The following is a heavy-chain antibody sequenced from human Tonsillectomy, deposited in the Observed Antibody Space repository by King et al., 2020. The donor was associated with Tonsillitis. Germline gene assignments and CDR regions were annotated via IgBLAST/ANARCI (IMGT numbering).Heavy chain of an antibody. CDR3: ARGSYYDFWSGQYYYYYXDV. D-gene: IGHD3-3*01. Sequence: VQLQQWGAGLLKPSETLSLTCAVYGGSFSGYYWSWIRQPPGKGLEWIGEINHSGSTNYNPSLKSRVTISVDTSKNQFSLKLSSVTAADTAEYYCARGSYYDFWSGQYYYYYXDVXGKGTTVTVSS. V-gene: IGHV4-34*01. CDR2: INHSGST. CDR1: GGSFSGYY. J-gene: IGHJ6*03.